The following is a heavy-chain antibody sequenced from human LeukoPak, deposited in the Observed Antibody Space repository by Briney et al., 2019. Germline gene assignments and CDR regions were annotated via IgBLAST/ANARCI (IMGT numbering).Heavy chain of an antibody. CDR1: GFTVSRKH. CDR3: ATFDGYNSPQGGY. D-gene: IGHD5-24*01. V-gene: IGHV3-53*01. J-gene: IGHJ4*02. CDR2: IYTGNST. Sequence: PGGSLRLSCAASGFTVSRKHMTWVRKAPGRGLEWVSLIYTGNSTYYADSVEGRFTISRDASKNTLYLQMNSLRAEDTALYYCATFDGYNSPQGGYWGQGTLVTVSS.